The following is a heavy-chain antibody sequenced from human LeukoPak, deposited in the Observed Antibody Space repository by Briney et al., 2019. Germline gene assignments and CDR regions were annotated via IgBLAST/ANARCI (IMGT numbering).Heavy chain of an antibody. CDR3: AREVVPAARYPYGMDV. CDR2: ISYDGSNK. D-gene: IGHD2-2*01. Sequence: GRSLRLSCAASGFTFNSYAMHWVRQAPGKGLEWVAVISYDGSNKYYADSVKGRFTISRDNSKNTLYLQMNSLRAEDTAVYYCAREVVPAARYPYGMDVWGKGTTVTVSS. V-gene: IGHV3-30*04. J-gene: IGHJ6*04. CDR1: GFTFNSYA.